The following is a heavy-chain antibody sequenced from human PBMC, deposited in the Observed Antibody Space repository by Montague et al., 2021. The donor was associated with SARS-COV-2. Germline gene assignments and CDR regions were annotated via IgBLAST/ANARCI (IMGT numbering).Heavy chain of an antibody. CDR2: IDWDADN. CDR3: ARRTYDILTGYDYGMDV. Sequence: PALVKPTQTLTLTCTFSGFSLSTCGMCVSWIRQPPGKALEWLARIDWDADNYYSTALKTRLTISKDTSKNQVVLTMTNMDPVDTATYYCARRTYDILTGYDYGMDVWGQGTTVTVSS. CDR1: GFSLSTCGMC. J-gene: IGHJ6*02. V-gene: IGHV2-70*11. D-gene: IGHD3-9*01.